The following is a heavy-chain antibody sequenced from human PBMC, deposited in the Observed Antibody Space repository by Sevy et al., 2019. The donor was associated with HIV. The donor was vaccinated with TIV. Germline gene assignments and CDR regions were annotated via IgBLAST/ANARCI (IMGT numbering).Heavy chain of an antibody. CDR2: IYTSGST. J-gene: IGHJ5*02. Sequence: SETLSLTCTVSGGSISSYDWSWIRQPAGKGLEWIGRIYTSGSTNYNPSLRSRVTMSVDTYKNQFSLKLSSVTAADTAMYFCARDLTGEAVAGTVNWFDPWGQGTLVTVSS. V-gene: IGHV4-4*07. D-gene: IGHD6-19*01. CDR3: ARDLTGEAVAGTVNWFDP. CDR1: GGSISSYD.